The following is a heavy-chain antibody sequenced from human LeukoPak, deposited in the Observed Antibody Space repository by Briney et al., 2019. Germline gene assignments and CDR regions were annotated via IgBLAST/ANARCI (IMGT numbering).Heavy chain of an antibody. V-gene: IGHV4-30-2*01. CDR3: AREVETAFDY. J-gene: IGHJ4*02. CDR1: DDSFSDGSYF. Sequence: SETLSLTCTVSDDSFSDGSYFWDWVRQPPGKGLEWIGYIYHSGSTYYNPSLKSRVTISVDRSKNQFSLKLSSVTAADTAVYYCAREVETAFDYWGQGTLVTVSS. D-gene: IGHD4-23*01. CDR2: IYHSGST.